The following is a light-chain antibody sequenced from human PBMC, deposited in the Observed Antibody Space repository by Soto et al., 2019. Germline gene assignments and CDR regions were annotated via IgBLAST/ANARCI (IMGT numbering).Light chain of an antibody. V-gene: IGKV1-6*01. CDR2: AAS. Sequence: AIQLTQSPSSLSASVGDRVTITCRASQAIRTALGWYQQRPGKVPKLLIYAASTLPSGVPSRFSGSGSGTDFTLTISSLQPEDFATYYCLLDFRYFWAFGQGTKVDIK. CDR1: QAIRTA. CDR3: LLDFRYFWA. J-gene: IGKJ1*01.